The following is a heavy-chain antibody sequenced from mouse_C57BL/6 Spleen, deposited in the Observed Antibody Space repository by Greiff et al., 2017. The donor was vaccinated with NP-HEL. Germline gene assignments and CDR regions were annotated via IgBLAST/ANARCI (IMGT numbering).Heavy chain of an antibody. CDR1: GYSITSGYY. V-gene: IGHV3-6*01. CDR2: ISYDGSN. J-gene: IGHJ4*01. Sequence: EVQLVESGPGLVKPSQSLSLTCSVTGYSITSGYYWNWIRQFPGNKLEWMGYISYDGSNNYNPSLKNRISITRDTSKNQFFLKLNSVTTEDTATYYCAREGDSYYAMDYWGQGTSVTVSS. CDR3: AREGDSYYAMDY. D-gene: IGHD3-3*01.